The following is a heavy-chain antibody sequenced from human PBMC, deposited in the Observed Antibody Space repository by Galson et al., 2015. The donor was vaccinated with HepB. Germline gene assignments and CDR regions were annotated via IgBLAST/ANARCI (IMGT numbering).Heavy chain of an antibody. V-gene: IGHV2-5*02. Sequence: PALVKPTQTLTLTCTFFGFSITTTGVGVAWIRQPPGKALEWLALIYWDGDVRCNPSVESRVTIGKVASKDQVVLTMTNVDPADTATYFCAHRRGRRAYFESWGQGTPVTVSS. D-gene: IGHD1-1*01. CDR3: AHRRGRRAYFES. CDR2: IYWDGDV. CDR1: GFSITTTGVG. J-gene: IGHJ4*02.